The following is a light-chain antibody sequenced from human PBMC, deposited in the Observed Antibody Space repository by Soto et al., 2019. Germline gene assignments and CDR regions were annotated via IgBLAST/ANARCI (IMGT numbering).Light chain of an antibody. CDR1: QSVSSN. J-gene: IGKJ4*01. V-gene: IGKV3-11*01. CDR3: QQRSNWLT. Sequence: EIVLTQSPATLSLSPGERATLSCRASQSVSSNLAWYQQKPGQAPRLLIYAASNRAPGTPARFSGSGSGTDFTLTISSLEPEDFAVYYRQQRSNWLTFGGGTKVEIK. CDR2: AAS.